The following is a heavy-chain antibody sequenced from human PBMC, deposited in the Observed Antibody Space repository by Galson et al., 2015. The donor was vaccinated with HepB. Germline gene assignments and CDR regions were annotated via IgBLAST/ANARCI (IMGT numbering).Heavy chain of an antibody. CDR1: GYTLTELS. CDR3: ATVAGHDAFDI. CDR2: FDPEDGET. V-gene: IGHV1-24*01. J-gene: IGHJ3*02. Sequence: SVKVSCKVSGYTLTELSMHWVRQAPGKGLEWMGGFDPEDGETIYAQKSQGRVTMTEDTSTDTAYMELGSLRSEDTAVYYCATVAGHDAFDIWGQGTMVTVSS. D-gene: IGHD6-13*01.